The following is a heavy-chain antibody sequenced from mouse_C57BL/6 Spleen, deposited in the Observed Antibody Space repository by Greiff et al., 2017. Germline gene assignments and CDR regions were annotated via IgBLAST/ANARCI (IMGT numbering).Heavy chain of an antibody. V-gene: IGHV5-9-1*02. CDR1: GFTFSSYA. CDR3: TREDYYGSSPGAMDY. Sequence: EVKLQESGEGLVKPGGSLKLSCAASGFTFSSYAMSWVRQTPEKRLEWVAYISSGGDYIYYADTVKGRFTISRDNARNTLYLQMSSLKSEDTAMYYCTREDYYGSSPGAMDYWGQGTSVTVSS. J-gene: IGHJ4*01. CDR2: ISSGGDYI. D-gene: IGHD1-1*01.